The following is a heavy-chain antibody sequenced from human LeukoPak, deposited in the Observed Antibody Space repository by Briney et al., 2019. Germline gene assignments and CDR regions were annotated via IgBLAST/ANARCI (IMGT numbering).Heavy chain of an antibody. J-gene: IGHJ4*02. CDR3: ARMYSSSADFDY. Sequence: SETLSLTCTVSDGSISSGSYYWSWIRQPAGKGLEWIGRIYTSGSTNYNPSLKSRVTISVATSKNQFSLKLSSVTAADTAVYYCARMYSSSADFDYWGQGTLVTVSS. CDR1: DGSISSGSYY. D-gene: IGHD6-6*01. CDR2: IYTSGST. V-gene: IGHV4-61*02.